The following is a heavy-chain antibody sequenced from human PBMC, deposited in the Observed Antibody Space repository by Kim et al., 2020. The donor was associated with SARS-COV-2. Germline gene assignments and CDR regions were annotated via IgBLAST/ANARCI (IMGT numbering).Heavy chain of an antibody. CDR2: IYYSGST. J-gene: IGHJ4*02. D-gene: IGHD6-13*01. CDR3: AREGWRAAVD. CDR1: GGFISGSAYY. V-gene: IGHV4-39*07. Sequence: SETLSLTCTVSGGFISGSAYYWGWIRQPPGKGLEWIGNIYYSGSTYYNPSLKSRVTISVDTSKNQFSLRLNSVTAADTAVYYCAREGWRAAVDWGQGTLVTVSS.